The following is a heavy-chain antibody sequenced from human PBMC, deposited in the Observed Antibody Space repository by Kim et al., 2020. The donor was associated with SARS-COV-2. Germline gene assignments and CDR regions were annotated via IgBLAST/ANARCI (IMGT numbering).Heavy chain of an antibody. V-gene: IGHV1-24*01. CDR2: FDPEDVET. J-gene: IGHJ5*02. CDR1: GYTLTELS. Sequence: ASVKVSCKVSGYTLTELSMHWVRQAPGKGLEWMGGFDPEDVETIYAQKFQGRVTLPKAPSPTTPSLDLSSLSPEAPAWIYVPTTPPSGHPNWFAPWAPG. CDR3: PTTPPSGHPNWFAP.